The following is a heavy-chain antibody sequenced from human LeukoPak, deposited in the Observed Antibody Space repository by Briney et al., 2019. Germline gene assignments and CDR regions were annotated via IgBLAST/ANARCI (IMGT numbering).Heavy chain of an antibody. V-gene: IGHV1-46*01. Sequence: ASVKVSCKASGYTFTSYYMHWVRQAPGQGLEWMGIINPSGGNTSYAQKFQGRVTMTRDTSTSTVYMELSSLRSEDTAVYYCARGINSSRYDYYYMDVWGKGTTVTVSS. D-gene: IGHD6-13*01. CDR2: INPSGGNT. CDR1: GYTFTSYY. CDR3: ARGINSSRYDYYYMDV. J-gene: IGHJ6*03.